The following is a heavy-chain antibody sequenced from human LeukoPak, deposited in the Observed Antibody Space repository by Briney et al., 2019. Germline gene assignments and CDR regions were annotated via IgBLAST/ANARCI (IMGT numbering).Heavy chain of an antibody. CDR2: IGSDNKP. CDR1: GFTFSAYA. Sequence: GGSLRLSCEASGFTFSAYAMTWVRQAPGQGLEWVSSIGSDNKPHYSESVKGRFAISRDNSNNSLYLQMNSLRAEDAAVYYCARDRNYGTKYWGQGTLVTVSS. D-gene: IGHD3-10*01. CDR3: ARDRNYGTKY. J-gene: IGHJ4*02. V-gene: IGHV3-69-1*02.